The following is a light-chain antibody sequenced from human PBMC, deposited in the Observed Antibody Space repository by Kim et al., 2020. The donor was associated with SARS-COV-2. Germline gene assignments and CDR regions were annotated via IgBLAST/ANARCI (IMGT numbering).Light chain of an antibody. CDR1: NNNVGDQG. CDR3: SAWDSSLNAWV. Sequence: QTATPACTWNNNNVGDQGAAWLQLHQGHPPKLLSDRINLRPSGISARFSASRSGNTASLTITGLQPEDEADYYCSAWDSSLNAWVFGGGTQLTVL. V-gene: IGLV10-54*04. J-gene: IGLJ3*02. CDR2: RIN.